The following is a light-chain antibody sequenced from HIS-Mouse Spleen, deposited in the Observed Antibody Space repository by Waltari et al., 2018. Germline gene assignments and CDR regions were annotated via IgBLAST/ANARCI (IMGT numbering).Light chain of an antibody. CDR2: EGS. CDR1: SSDVWSYNL. CDR3: CSYAGSSTYV. V-gene: IGLV2-23*01. Sequence: QPALTPPASVSGSPGQSFTIPFTGTSSDVWSYNLASGYPHHPGKAPKLMIYEGSKRPSGVSNRFSGSKSGNTASLTISGLQAEDEADYYCCSYAGSSTYVFGTGTKVTVL. J-gene: IGLJ1*01.